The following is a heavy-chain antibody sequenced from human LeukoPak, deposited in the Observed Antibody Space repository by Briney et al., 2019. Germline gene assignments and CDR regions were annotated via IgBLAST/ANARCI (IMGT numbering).Heavy chain of an antibody. Sequence: SETLSLTCAVYGGSFSGYYWSWIRQPPGKGLEWIGEINHSGSTNYNPSLKSRVTISVDTSKNQFSLKLSSVTAADTAVYYCARAGYSSSRYPNRLGWFDPWGQGTLVTVSS. D-gene: IGHD6-13*01. J-gene: IGHJ5*02. CDR3: ARAGYSSSRYPNRLGWFDP. V-gene: IGHV4-34*01. CDR2: INHSGST. CDR1: GGSFSGYY.